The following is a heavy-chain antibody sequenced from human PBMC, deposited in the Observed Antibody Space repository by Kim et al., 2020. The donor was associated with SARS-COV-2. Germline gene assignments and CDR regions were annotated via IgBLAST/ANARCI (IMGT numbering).Heavy chain of an antibody. Sequence: GGSLRLSCAASGFTFSSYSMNWVRQAPGKGLEWVSSISSSSSYIYYADSVKGRFTISRDNAKNSLYLQMNSLRAEDTAVYYCARGLRTSVLLWFGELSHLDYWGQGTLVTVSS. CDR3: ARGLRTSVLLWFGELSHLDY. CDR2: ISSSSSYI. V-gene: IGHV3-21*01. D-gene: IGHD3-10*01. CDR1: GFTFSSYS. J-gene: IGHJ4*02.